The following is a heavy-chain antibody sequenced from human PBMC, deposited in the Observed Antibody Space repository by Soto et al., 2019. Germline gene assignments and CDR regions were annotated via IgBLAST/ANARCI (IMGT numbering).Heavy chain of an antibody. V-gene: IGHV4-34*01. Sequence: QVQLHQWGAGLLKPSETLSLTCAVYGGSFSGYYWSWIRQPTGKGLEWIGEINHSGSTNYNPSLKSRVTISVDTSKNQFSLKLSSVTAADTAVYYCARCIRAYSSAIDYWCQGTLVTVSS. D-gene: IGHD6-25*01. CDR3: ARCIRAYSSAIDY. CDR1: GGSFSGYY. J-gene: IGHJ4*02. CDR2: INHSGST.